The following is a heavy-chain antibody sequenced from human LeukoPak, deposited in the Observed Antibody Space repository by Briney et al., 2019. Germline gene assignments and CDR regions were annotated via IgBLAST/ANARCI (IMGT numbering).Heavy chain of an antibody. CDR1: GGSFSGYY. J-gene: IGHJ4*02. Sequence: SETLSLTCAVYGGSFSGYYWGWIRQPPGKGLEWTGSIDHSGSTYYNPSLKSRITISVDASKNQFSLKLSSVTAADTAVYYCARDSALAQAVMFDYWGQGTLVTVSS. D-gene: IGHD6-19*01. V-gene: IGHV4-38-2*02. CDR2: IDHSGST. CDR3: ARDSALAQAVMFDY.